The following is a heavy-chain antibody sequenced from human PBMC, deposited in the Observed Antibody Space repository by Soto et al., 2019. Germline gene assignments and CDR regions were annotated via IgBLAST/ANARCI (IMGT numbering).Heavy chain of an antibody. CDR3: ARHGDTGSLRTWFDL. V-gene: IGHV4-39*01. CDR2: TYESGSS. D-gene: IGHD1-26*01. Sequence: SETLSLTCTVSGGSISSRNRYWGWLRQPPGRGLEWIGSTYESGSSDYNPSLKSRVTMSVDMSKNQFSLKINSVTAADTAMYFCARHGDTGSLRTWFDLWGQGTLVTVAS. CDR1: GGSISSRNRY. J-gene: IGHJ5*02.